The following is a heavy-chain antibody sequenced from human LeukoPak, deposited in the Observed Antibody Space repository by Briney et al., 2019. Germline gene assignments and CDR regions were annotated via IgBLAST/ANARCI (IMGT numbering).Heavy chain of an antibody. CDR1: GGTFSSYA. J-gene: IGHJ4*02. V-gene: IGHV1-69*01. CDR3: ASRYSSSSGIDY. Sequence: ASVKVSCKASGGTFSSYAISWVRQAPGQGLEWMGGIIPIFGTADYAQKFQGRVTITADESTSTAYMELSSLRSEDTAVYYCASRYSSSSGIDYWGQGTLVTVSS. D-gene: IGHD6-6*01. CDR2: IIPIFGTA.